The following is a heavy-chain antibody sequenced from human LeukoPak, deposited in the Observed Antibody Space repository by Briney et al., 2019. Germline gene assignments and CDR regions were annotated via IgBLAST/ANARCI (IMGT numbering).Heavy chain of an antibody. CDR3: ARVRDFWSGFEDY. Sequence: PGGSLRLSCAASGFTFSSYAMHWVRQAPGKGLEYVSAISSNGGSTYYANSVKGRFTISRDNSKNTLYLQMGSLRAEDMAVYYCARVRDFWSGFEDYWGQGTLVTVSS. D-gene: IGHD3-3*01. CDR2: ISSNGGST. J-gene: IGHJ4*02. CDR1: GFTFSSYA. V-gene: IGHV3-64*01.